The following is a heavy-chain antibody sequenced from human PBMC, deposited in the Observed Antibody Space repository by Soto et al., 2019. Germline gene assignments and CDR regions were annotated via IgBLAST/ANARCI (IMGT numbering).Heavy chain of an antibody. J-gene: IGHJ4*02. CDR1: GGSISSGGYY. CDR2: IYYSGST. Sequence: TFSGGSISSGGYYWSWIRQHPGKGLEWIGYIYYSGSTYYNPSLKSRVTISVDTSKNQFSLKLSSVTAADTAVYYCAREALVPKTYYFDYWGQGTLVTVSS. CDR3: AREALVPKTYYFDY. D-gene: IGHD2-2*01. V-gene: IGHV4-31*03.